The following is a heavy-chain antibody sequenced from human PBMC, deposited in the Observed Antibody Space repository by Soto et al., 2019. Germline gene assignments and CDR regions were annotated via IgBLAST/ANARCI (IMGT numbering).Heavy chain of an antibody. CDR3: AHSDGGYEIIYFDF. D-gene: IGHD5-12*01. CDR1: GFSFTTAGVA. V-gene: IGHV2-5*01. Sequence: QITLQESGPTLVKPTQPLTLTCTFSGFSFTTAGVAVGWIRQTPGGALEWLTLIYYNDDRRFSPSLKTRLTITGDTSKNPVVLSLTNVDPGDTATYFCAHSDGGYEIIYFDFWGQGIPVTVSS. J-gene: IGHJ4*02. CDR2: IYYNDDR.